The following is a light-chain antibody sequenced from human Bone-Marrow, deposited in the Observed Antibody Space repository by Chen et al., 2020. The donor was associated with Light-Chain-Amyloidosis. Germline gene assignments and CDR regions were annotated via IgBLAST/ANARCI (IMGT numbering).Light chain of an antibody. Sequence: SYELTQPPSVSVSPVQTARITCSGDDLPTKYAYCYQQKPGQAPVLVIHRDTERPSGISERFSGSSSGTTATLTISGVQAEDEADYHCQSADSSGTYEVIVGGGTKLTVL. CDR2: RDT. J-gene: IGLJ2*01. CDR1: DLPTKY. V-gene: IGLV3-25*03. CDR3: QSADSSGTYEVI.